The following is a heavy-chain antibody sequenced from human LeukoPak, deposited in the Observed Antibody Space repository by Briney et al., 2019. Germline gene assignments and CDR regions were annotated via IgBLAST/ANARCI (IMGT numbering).Heavy chain of an antibody. CDR2: ISGGGGGT. CDR3: ARDLVNGFWSGYSDY. D-gene: IGHD3-3*01. J-gene: IGHJ4*02. V-gene: IGHV3-23*01. CDR1: GFTFTTYA. Sequence: GGSLRLSCAASGFTFTTYAMNWVRQAPGKGLEWVSVISGGGGGTYYADSVKGRFTISRDNAKNSLYLQMNSLRAEDTAVYYCARDLVNGFWSGYSDYWGQGTLVTVSS.